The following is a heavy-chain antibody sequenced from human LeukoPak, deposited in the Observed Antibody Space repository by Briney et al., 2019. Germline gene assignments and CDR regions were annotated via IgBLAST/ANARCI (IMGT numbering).Heavy chain of an antibody. J-gene: IGHJ5*02. D-gene: IGHD3-22*01. CDR3: AREYYYDSSGYPTNWFDP. V-gene: IGHV4-38-2*02. CDR1: GGSISTYY. Sequence: ETLSLTCTVSGGSISTYYWSCIRQPPGKGLEWIGSIYHSGSTYYNPSLKSRVTISIGTSKNQFSLKLRSVTAADTAVYYCAREYYYDSSGYPTNWFDPWGQGTLVTVSS. CDR2: IYHSGST.